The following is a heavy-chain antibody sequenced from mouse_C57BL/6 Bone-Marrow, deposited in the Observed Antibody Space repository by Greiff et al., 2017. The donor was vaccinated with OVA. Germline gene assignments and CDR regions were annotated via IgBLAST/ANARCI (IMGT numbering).Heavy chain of an antibody. Sequence: QVQLKQSGAELVRPGASVKLSCKASGYTFTDYYINWVKQRPGQGLEWIARIYPGSGNTYYNEKFKGKATLTAEKSSSTAYMQLSSLTSEDSAVYVCARNRVLGNVYYFDYWGQGTTLTVSS. CDR1: GYTFTDYY. D-gene: IGHD2-1*01. V-gene: IGHV1-76*01. CDR2: IYPGSGNT. J-gene: IGHJ2*01. CDR3: ARNRVLGNVYYFDY.